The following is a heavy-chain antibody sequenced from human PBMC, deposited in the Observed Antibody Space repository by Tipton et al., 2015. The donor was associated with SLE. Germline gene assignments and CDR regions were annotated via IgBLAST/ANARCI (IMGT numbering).Heavy chain of an antibody. CDR2: ISSSGSTI. J-gene: IGHJ4*02. CDR3: ARDCITMVQGLDY. D-gene: IGHD3-10*01. Sequence: YLRLSCAASGFTFSSYEMNWVRQAPGKGLEWVSYISSSGSTIYYADSVKGRFTISRDNAKNSLYLQMNSLRAEDAAVYYCARDCITMVQGLDYWGQGTLVTVSS. V-gene: IGHV3-48*03. CDR1: GFTFSSYE.